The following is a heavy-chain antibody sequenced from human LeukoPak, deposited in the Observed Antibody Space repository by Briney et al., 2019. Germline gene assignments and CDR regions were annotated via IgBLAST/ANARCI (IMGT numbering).Heavy chain of an antibody. CDR2: IIPIFGTA. Sequence: ASVKVSCKASGGTFSSYAISWVRQAPGQGLEWMGGIIPIFGTANYAQKFQGRVTITADESTSTAYMELSSLRSEDTAVYYCARGDYYDSSGYSRTEFDYWGQGTLVTVSS. CDR3: ARGDYYDSSGYSRTEFDY. CDR1: GGTFSSYA. D-gene: IGHD3-22*01. V-gene: IGHV1-69*13. J-gene: IGHJ4*02.